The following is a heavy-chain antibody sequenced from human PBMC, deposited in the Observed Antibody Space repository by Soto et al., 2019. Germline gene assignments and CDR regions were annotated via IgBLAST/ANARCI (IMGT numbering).Heavy chain of an antibody. D-gene: IGHD5-18*01. Sequence: SVKVSCKASGGTFSSYAISWVRQAPGQGLEWMGGIIPIFGTANYAQKFQGRVTITADESTSTAYMELSSLRSEDTAVYYCARVGYSYGYGFDYWVQGTLVTVSS. CDR1: GGTFSSYA. V-gene: IGHV1-69*13. CDR3: ARVGYSYGYGFDY. CDR2: IIPIFGTA. J-gene: IGHJ4*02.